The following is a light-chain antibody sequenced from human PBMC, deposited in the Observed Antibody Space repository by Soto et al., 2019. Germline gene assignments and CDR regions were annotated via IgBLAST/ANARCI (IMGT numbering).Light chain of an antibody. Sequence: QSVLTQPPSVSGAPGQRVTISCTGSSSNIGAHYDVHWYQQFTGKAPKLLIYANNNRPSGVPDRFSGSQSGTSASLAITGLQADDEADYYCQSYDSSLSVLVFGGGTKLTVL. CDR3: QSYDSSLSVLV. CDR1: SSNIGAHYD. J-gene: IGLJ2*01. CDR2: ANN. V-gene: IGLV1-40*01.